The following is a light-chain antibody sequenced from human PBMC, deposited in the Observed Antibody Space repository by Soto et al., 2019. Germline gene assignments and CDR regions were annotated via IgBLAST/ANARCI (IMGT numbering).Light chain of an antibody. V-gene: IGLV2-8*01. Sequence: QSALTQPPSASGSPGQSVTISCTGTSSDVADYNFVPWYQQYPGKAPKLIIYEVSKRPSGVPDRFSGSKSGNTASLTVSGLQVEDEADYYCSSYANSNRVFGGGTKLTVL. CDR2: EVS. CDR3: SSYANSNRV. CDR1: SSDVADYNF. J-gene: IGLJ3*02.